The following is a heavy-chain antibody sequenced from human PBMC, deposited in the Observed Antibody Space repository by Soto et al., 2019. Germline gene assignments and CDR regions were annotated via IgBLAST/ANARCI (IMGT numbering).Heavy chain of an antibody. Sequence: QVQLVQSGAELKNPGASVKVSCKAPGYIFTNYPIHWVRQAPGQRLEWMGWINGANGDTGYSQNFQGRVTFTRDTSASTVYMEMSSLTSEDTAIYYCARKDYYGSGCYDFDYWGQGTLVTVSS. CDR1: GYIFTNYP. D-gene: IGHD3-10*01. CDR3: ARKDYYGSGCYDFDY. J-gene: IGHJ4*02. V-gene: IGHV1-3*01. CDR2: INGANGDT.